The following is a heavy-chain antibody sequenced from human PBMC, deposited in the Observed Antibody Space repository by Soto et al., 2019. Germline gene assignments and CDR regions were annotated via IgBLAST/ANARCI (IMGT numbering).Heavy chain of an antibody. V-gene: IGHV4-59*01. CDR2: IYYSGST. D-gene: IGHD6-13*01. Sequence: SETLSLTCTVSGDSISSYYWSWIRQPPGKGLEWIGYIYYSGSTNYNPSLKSRVTISVDTSKNQFSLKLSSVTAADTAVDYCARGYTYSSRQNVFELWGQGTMATV. J-gene: IGHJ3*01. CDR1: GDSISSYY. CDR3: ARGYTYSSRQNVFEL.